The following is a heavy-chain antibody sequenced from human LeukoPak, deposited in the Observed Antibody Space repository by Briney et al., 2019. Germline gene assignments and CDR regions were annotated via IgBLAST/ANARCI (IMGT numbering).Heavy chain of an antibody. V-gene: IGHV3-23*01. Sequence: GGSLRLSCAASGFTFSSYAMSWVRQAPGKGLERVSAISGSGGSTYYADSVKGRFTISRDNSKNTLYLQMNSLRAEDTAVYYCAKDPPRKYYDILTGYSNNDYWGQGTLVTVSS. CDR3: AKDPPRKYYDILTGYSNNDY. D-gene: IGHD3-9*01. CDR2: ISGSGGST. J-gene: IGHJ4*02. CDR1: GFTFSSYA.